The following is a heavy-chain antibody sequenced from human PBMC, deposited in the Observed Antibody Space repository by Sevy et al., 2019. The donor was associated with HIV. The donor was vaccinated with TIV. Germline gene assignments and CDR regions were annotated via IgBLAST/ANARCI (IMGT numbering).Heavy chain of an antibody. CDR2: IYPGDSTT. D-gene: IGHD3-22*01. Sequence: GESLKISCKASGYTFTRYWIGWVRQMPGKGLEWMGIIYPGDSTTRYIPSFQGQVTISADKSISTAYLQWSSLKASDTAMFYFARLFARSGYYTPTYYFDSWGQGTLVTVSS. CDR1: GYTFTRYW. J-gene: IGHJ4*02. CDR3: ARLFARSGYYTPTYYFDS. V-gene: IGHV5-51*01.